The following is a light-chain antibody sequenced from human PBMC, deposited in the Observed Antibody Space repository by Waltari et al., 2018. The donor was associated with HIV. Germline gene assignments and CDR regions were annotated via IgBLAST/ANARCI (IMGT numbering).Light chain of an antibody. Sequence: SYVLTPPPSVSVAPGQTATIPCGGNNIKSKNVHWYRQRPGQAPTLVVYDDSARPSGIPERFSGSHSENTATLTISRVEAGDEADYYCQVWDSTTDEGVFGGGTKLAVL. CDR3: QVWDSTTDEGV. V-gene: IGLV3-21*02. J-gene: IGLJ2*01. CDR2: DDS. CDR1: NIKSKN.